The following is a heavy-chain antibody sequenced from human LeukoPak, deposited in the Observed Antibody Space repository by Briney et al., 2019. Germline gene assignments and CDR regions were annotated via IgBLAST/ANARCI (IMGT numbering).Heavy chain of an antibody. J-gene: IGHJ4*02. Sequence: PGRSLRLSCAASGFTFSSYGMHWVRQAPGKGLEWVAVISYDGSNKYSADSVKGRFTVSRDNSKNTLYLQMNSLRAEDTAVYYCARGSDKLDYWGQGTLVTVSS. CDR1: GFTFSSYG. D-gene: IGHD3-9*01. V-gene: IGHV3-30*03. CDR3: ARGSDKLDY. CDR2: ISYDGSNK.